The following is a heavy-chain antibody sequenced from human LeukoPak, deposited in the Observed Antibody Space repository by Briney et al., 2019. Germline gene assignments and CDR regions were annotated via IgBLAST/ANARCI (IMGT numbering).Heavy chain of an antibody. CDR2: IKQDGSEK. Sequence: GGSLRLSCAASGFTFSSYWMSWVRQAPGKGLEWVANIKQDGSEKYYVDSVKGRFTISRDNAKNSLYLQMNSLRAEDTALYYCARDGSGDFIAENWFDPWGQGTLVTVSS. D-gene: IGHD3-3*01. CDR3: ARDGSGDFIAENWFDP. CDR1: GFTFSSYW. J-gene: IGHJ5*02. V-gene: IGHV3-7*01.